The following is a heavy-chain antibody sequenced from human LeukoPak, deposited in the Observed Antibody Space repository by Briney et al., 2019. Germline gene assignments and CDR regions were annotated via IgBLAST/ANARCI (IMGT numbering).Heavy chain of an antibody. CDR3: ARQTYNYDGSLFDP. D-gene: IGHD3-22*01. J-gene: IGHJ5*02. V-gene: IGHV3-74*03. CDR2: INSDGSIR. CDR1: GLTFSHYW. Sequence: GGSLRLSCVGSGLTFSHYWLHWVRQTPGKGLVWFSRINSDGSIRKYADSVKGRFTISRDNAKNTVYLQMNSLRTEDTAVYYCARQTYNYDGSLFDPWGQGSLVTVSS.